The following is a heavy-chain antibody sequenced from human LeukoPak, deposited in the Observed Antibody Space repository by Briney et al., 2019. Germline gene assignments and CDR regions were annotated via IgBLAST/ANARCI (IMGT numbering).Heavy chain of an antibody. V-gene: IGHV3-33*01. CDR1: GFTFSSYG. D-gene: IGHD3-22*01. CDR3: AGSRNPYYYDSFDY. CDR2: IWYDGSNK. Sequence: GGSLRLSCAASGFTFSSYGMHWVRQAPGKGLEWVAVIWYDGSNKYYADSVKGRFTISRDNSKNTLYLQMNSLRDEDTAVYYCAGSRNPYYYDSFDYWGQGTLVTVSS. J-gene: IGHJ4*02.